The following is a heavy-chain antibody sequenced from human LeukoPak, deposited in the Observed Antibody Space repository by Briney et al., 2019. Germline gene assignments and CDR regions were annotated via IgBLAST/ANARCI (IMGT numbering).Heavy chain of an antibody. J-gene: IGHJ4*02. D-gene: IGHD6-19*01. V-gene: IGHV3-64*01. Sequence: GGSLRLSCAASGFTFSSYTMNWVRQAPGKGLEYVSAISSDGGTTHYANSVKGRFTISRDNSKNTLYLQMGSLRTEDMAVYYCARIIDPSGQWLGHHDYWGQGTLVTVSS. CDR3: ARIIDPSGQWLGHHDY. CDR2: ISSDGGTT. CDR1: GFTFSSYT.